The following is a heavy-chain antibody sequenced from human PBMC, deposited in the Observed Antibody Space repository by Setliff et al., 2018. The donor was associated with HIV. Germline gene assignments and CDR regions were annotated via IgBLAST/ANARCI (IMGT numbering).Heavy chain of an antibody. CDR2: LSGSYAAHTV. V-gene: IGHV3-11*04. CDR3: ARGSLRGVLALGMDV. Sequence: GGSLRLSCTASEFTLSDYHMTWIRQAPGQGLEWVSSLSGSYAAHTVFYADSVKGRFTISRDNAKNSLYLQMNSLRAEDAAIYYCARGSLRGVLALGMDVWGQGTTVTVSS. D-gene: IGHD3-10*01. J-gene: IGHJ6*02. CDR1: EFTLSDYH.